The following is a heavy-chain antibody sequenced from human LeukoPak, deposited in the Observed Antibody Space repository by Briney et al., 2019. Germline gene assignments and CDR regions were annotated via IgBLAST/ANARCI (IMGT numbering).Heavy chain of an antibody. Sequence: GGSLRLSCAASGFTFSSYAMSWVRQAPGKGLEWVSAISGSGGSTYYADSVKGRFTISRDNSKNTLYLQMNSLRAEDTAVYYCARGITGNWWGYDWFDPWGQGTLVTVSP. D-gene: IGHD1-20*01. CDR3: ARGITGNWWGYDWFDP. CDR2: ISGSGGST. J-gene: IGHJ5*02. CDR1: GFTFSSYA. V-gene: IGHV3-23*01.